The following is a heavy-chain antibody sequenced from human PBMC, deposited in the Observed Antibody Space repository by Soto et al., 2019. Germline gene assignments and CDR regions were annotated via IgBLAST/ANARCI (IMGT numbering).Heavy chain of an antibody. D-gene: IGHD6-13*01. CDR2: IIPILGIA. CDR1: GGTFSSYT. Sequence: SVKVSCKASGGTFSSYTISWVRQAPGQGLEWMGRIIPILGIANYAQKFQGRVTITADKSTSTAYMELSSLRSEDTAVYYCARDGVYSSRGVYSVRENYYYYYYMEVWGKGTTVTVSS. V-gene: IGHV1-69*04. CDR3: ARDGVYSSRGVYSVRENYYYYYYMEV. J-gene: IGHJ6*03.